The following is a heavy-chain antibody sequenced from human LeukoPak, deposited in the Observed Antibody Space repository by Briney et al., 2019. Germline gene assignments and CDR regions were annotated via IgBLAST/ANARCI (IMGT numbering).Heavy chain of an antibody. CDR1: GFTFSNYA. J-gene: IGHJ5*02. Sequence: GGSLRLSCAASGFTFSNYAMNWVRQARGKGREGVSGIYSGGTTYYPNSVKGRFTISRHSSKNTMYLQMNSLRVEDTAMYYCGRDVGPWGQGTLVTVSS. CDR3: GRDVGP. CDR2: IYSGGTT. V-gene: IGHV3-53*01.